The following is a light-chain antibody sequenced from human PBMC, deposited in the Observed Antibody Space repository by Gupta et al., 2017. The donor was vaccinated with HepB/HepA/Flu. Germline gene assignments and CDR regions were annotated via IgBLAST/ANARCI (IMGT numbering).Light chain of an antibody. CDR1: QSISSW. J-gene: IGKJ1*01. CDR3: QQDVNYPLT. Sequence: DIKMTQSPSTLSASVGDRVTITCRASQSISSWLAWYQQKRGKAPKLLIYKASNLESGVPSRFSGSESGTEFILTISSLQPDDSGTYYCQQDVNYPLTFGQGTKVEIK. CDR2: KAS. V-gene: IGKV1-5*03.